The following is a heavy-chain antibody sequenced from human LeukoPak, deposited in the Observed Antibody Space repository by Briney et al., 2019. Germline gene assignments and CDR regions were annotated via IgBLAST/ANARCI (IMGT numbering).Heavy chain of an antibody. V-gene: IGHV3-48*01. CDR1: GFTFSSYS. Sequence: GGSLRLSCAASGFTFSSYSMNWVRQAPGKGLEGVSYISSSSSNIYYADSVKGRFTISRDNAKNSLYLQMNSLRAEDTAVYYCARGLGELSLSSYYYYYYYMDVWGKGTTVTVS. CDR3: ARGLGELSLSSYYYYYYYMDV. CDR2: ISSSSSNI. J-gene: IGHJ6*03. D-gene: IGHD3-16*02.